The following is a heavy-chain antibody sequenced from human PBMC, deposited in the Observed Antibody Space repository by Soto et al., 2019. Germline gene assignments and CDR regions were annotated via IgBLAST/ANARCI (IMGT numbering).Heavy chain of an antibody. Sequence: LRLSCAASGFTVSSNYMSWVRQAPGKGLEWVSVIYSGGSTYYADSVKGRFTISRDNSKNTLYLQMNSLRAEDTAVYYCARDRSGAGGYYYGMEVWGHGTTVTVSS. D-gene: IGHD2-15*01. CDR3: ARDRSGAGGYYYGMEV. CDR2: IYSGGST. V-gene: IGHV3-53*01. J-gene: IGHJ6*02. CDR1: GFTVSSNY.